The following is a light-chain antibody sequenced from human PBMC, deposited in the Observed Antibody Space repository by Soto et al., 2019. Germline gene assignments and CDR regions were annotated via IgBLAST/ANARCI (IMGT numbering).Light chain of an antibody. CDR3: SSYTSSSTLYVV. Sequence: QSALTQPASVSGSPGQSITISCTGTSSDVGGYNYVYWYQQHPGKAPKLMIYDVSNRPSGVSNRFSGSKSGNTASLTISGLQAEDEGDYSCSSYTSSSTLYVVFGGGTKLTVL. CDR2: DVS. CDR1: SSDVGGYNY. J-gene: IGLJ2*01. V-gene: IGLV2-14*01.